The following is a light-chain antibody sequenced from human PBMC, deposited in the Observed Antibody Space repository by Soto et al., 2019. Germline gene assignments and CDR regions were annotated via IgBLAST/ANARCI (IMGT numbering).Light chain of an antibody. V-gene: IGLV2-11*01. Sequence: QSVLTQPRSVSGSPGQSVTISCTGTSSDVGGYNYVSWYQQHPGKAPKLMIYDVSKRPSGVPDRFSGSKSGNTASLTISGLQAEDEADYYCCSYAGSYFFGTGTRSTS. CDR1: SSDVGGYNY. J-gene: IGLJ1*01. CDR3: CSYAGSYF. CDR2: DVS.